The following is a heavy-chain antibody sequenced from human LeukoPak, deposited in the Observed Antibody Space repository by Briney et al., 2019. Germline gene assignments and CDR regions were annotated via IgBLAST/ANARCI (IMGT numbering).Heavy chain of an antibody. Sequence: ASVKVSCKASGYTFTSYGISWVRQAPGPGFEWMGGIIPIFGTANYAQKFQGRVTITADESTSTAYMELSSLRSEDTAVYYCALVWGSGSYADYWGQGTLVTVSS. CDR2: IIPIFGTA. CDR1: GYTFTSYG. J-gene: IGHJ4*02. D-gene: IGHD3-10*01. V-gene: IGHV1-69*01. CDR3: ALVWGSGSYADY.